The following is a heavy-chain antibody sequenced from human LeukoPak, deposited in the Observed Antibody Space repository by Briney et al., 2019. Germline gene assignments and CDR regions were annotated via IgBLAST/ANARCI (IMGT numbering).Heavy chain of an antibody. J-gene: IGHJ3*02. CDR2: IYSGGST. CDR3: ARDAYGSDAFDI. V-gene: IGHV3-66*01. Sequence: PGGSLRLSCAASGFTVSSNYMSWVRQAPGKGLEWVSVIYSGGSTYYADSVKGRFTISRDNAKNSLYLQMNSLRAEDTAVYYCARDAYGSDAFDIWGQGTMVTVSS. CDR1: GFTVSSNY. D-gene: IGHD2-15*01.